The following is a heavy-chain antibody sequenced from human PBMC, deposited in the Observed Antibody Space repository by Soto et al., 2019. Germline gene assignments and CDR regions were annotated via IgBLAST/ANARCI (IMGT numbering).Heavy chain of an antibody. CDR1: GFTFSSYE. V-gene: IGHV3-48*03. J-gene: IGHJ4*02. CDR2: ISSSGSTI. D-gene: IGHD3-22*01. CDR3: ARCPSDYDSSGYYCWFDY. Sequence: GGSLRLSCAASGFTFSSYEMNWVRQAPGKGLEWVSYISSSGSTIYYADSVKGRFTISRDNAKNSLYLQMNSLRAEDTAVYYCARCPSDYDSSGYYCWFDYWGQGTLVTVSS.